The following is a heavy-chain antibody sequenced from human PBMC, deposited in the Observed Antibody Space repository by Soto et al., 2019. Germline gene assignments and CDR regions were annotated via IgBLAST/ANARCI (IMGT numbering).Heavy chain of an antibody. Sequence: LRLSCAASGFTFSSYAMSWVRQAPGKGLEWVSAISGSGGSTYYADSVKGRFTISRDNSKNTLYLQMNSLRAEDTAVYYCAKQVYYDSSGYYWYFDYWGQGTLVTSPQ. V-gene: IGHV3-23*01. D-gene: IGHD3-22*01. CDR3: AKQVYYDSSGYYWYFDY. J-gene: IGHJ4*02. CDR2: ISGSGGST. CDR1: GFTFSSYA.